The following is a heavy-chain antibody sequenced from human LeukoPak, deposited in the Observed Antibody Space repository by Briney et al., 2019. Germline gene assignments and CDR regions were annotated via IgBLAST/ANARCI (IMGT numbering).Heavy chain of an antibody. Sequence: GGSLRLSCPASGFTVSSNYMSWVRQAPGKGLEWVSVIYSGGSTYYADSVKGRCTIYRDNSKNTLYLQMNSLRAEDTGVYYCSSMVRGLIDYWGQGTLVTVSS. CDR1: GFTVSSNY. CDR2: IYSGGST. CDR3: SSMVRGLIDY. V-gene: IGHV3-53*01. D-gene: IGHD3-10*01. J-gene: IGHJ4*02.